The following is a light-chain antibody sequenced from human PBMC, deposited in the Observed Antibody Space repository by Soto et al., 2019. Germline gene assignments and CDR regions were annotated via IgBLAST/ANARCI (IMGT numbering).Light chain of an antibody. V-gene: IGKV3-15*01. Sequence: ITITQSATTLSESPACMATLSCRASKTIYSNVSWYQQRPGQPPRLLISRASSRATGIPARFSGSGSGTEFTLTINSLQYEDFAVYYCQRYQNLWTFGQGTKVDIK. CDR2: RAS. CDR1: KTIYSN. CDR3: QRYQNLWT. J-gene: IGKJ1*01.